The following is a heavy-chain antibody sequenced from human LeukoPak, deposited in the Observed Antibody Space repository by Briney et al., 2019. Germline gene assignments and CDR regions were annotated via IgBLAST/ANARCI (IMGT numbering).Heavy chain of an antibody. Sequence: GGSLRLSCAASGFTFSSYSMKWVRQAPGKWLEWVSSISSSSSYIYYADSVKGRFTISRDNAKNSLYLQMNSLRAEDTAVYYCARTGGSSYFDYWGQGTLVTVSS. CDR2: ISSSSSYI. D-gene: IGHD2-15*01. CDR1: GFTFSSYS. V-gene: IGHV3-21*01. CDR3: ARTGGSSYFDY. J-gene: IGHJ4*02.